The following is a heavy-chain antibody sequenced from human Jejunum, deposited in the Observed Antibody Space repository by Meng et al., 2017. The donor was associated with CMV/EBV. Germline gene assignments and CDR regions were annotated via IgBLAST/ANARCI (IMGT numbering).Heavy chain of an antibody. CDR1: GYKLMNYG. CDR3: ARSYTSYSFFDF. Sequence: ASGYKLMNYGVAWVRQAPGQGLEWMGWINTYNGNTNYVQSLQGRVSMTTDTSTTTVYMELRSLRSDDTALYYCARSYTSYSFFDFWGQGTMVTVSS. V-gene: IGHV1-18*01. CDR2: INTYNGNT. J-gene: IGHJ3*01. D-gene: IGHD2-21*01.